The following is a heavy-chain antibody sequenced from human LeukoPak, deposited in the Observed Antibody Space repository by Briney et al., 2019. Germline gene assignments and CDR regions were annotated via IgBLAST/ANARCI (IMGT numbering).Heavy chain of an antibody. CDR3: ARSPEQYIFDY. CDR1: GGSISSGDYY. V-gene: IGHV4-30-4*01. J-gene: IGHJ4*02. CDR2: IYYSGST. Sequence: SETLSLTCTVSGGSISSGDYYWSWIRQPPGKGLEWIGYIYYSGSTYYNPSLKSRVTISVDTSKNQFSLKLSSVTAADTAVYYCARSPEQYIFDYWGQGTLVTVSS. D-gene: IGHD6-19*01.